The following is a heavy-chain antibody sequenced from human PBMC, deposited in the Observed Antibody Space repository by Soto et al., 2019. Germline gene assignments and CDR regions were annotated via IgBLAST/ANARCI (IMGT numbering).Heavy chain of an antibody. V-gene: IGHV4-39*01. J-gene: IGHJ4*02. CDR3: ANSYGDYVSY. CDR1: GGSISSSTYY. D-gene: IGHD4-17*01. Sequence: QLQLQESGPGLVKPSETLSLTCTVSGGSISSSTYYWGWIRQPPGKGLEWIGSIYYSGSTYYNPSLKSRVTISVGTSKNQFSLKLSSVTAADTAVYYCANSYGDYVSYWGQGTLVTVSS. CDR2: IYYSGST.